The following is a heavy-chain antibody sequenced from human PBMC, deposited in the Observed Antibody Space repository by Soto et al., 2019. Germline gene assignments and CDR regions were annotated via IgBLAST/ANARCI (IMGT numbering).Heavy chain of an antibody. CDR2: IYYSGST. J-gene: IGHJ3*02. V-gene: IGHV4-59*01. D-gene: IGHD1-20*01. CDR1: GGSISSYY. Sequence: SESLSLTCTVSGGSISSYYWSWIRQPPGKGLEWIGYIYYSGSTNYNPSLKSRVTISVDTSKNQFSLKLSSVTAADTAVYYCARGEDNWNDFAFDIWGRGTMVIVSS. CDR3: ARGEDNWNDFAFDI.